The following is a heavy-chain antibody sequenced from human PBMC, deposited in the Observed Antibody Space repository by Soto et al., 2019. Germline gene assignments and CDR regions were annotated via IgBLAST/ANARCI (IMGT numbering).Heavy chain of an antibody. Sequence: QVQLVQSGAEVKKPGSSVKVSCKASGGTFRSYAISWVRQAPGQGLEWMGGIIPIFGTANYAQKFQGRVTITADKSTSTAYMELSSLRSEDTAVYYCASAAVEYPSTIPNWFDPWGQGTLVTVSS. CDR1: GGTFRSYA. D-gene: IGHD5-12*01. CDR2: IIPIFGTA. CDR3: ASAAVEYPSTIPNWFDP. V-gene: IGHV1-69*06. J-gene: IGHJ5*02.